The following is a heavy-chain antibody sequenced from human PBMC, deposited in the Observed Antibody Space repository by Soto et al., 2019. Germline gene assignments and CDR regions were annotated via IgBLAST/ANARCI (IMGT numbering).Heavy chain of an antibody. V-gene: IGHV3-74*01. D-gene: IGHD3-10*01. CDR1: GFFFSNYW. J-gene: IGHJ6*02. CDR3: ASDLFGSGSFAYYYGMDV. Sequence: GGSPRLSCAASGFFFSNYWMHWVRQAPGKGLVWVSRIDTDGGGAIYADSVKGRFTISRDNAKNTLYLHMNSLRAEDTAVYYCASDLFGSGSFAYYYGMDVWGQGTTVTVSS. CDR2: IDTDGGGA.